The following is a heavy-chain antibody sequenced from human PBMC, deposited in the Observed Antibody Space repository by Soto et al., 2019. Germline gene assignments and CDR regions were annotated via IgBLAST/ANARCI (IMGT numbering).Heavy chain of an antibody. CDR1: GASISGFY. V-gene: IGHV4-4*07. J-gene: IGHJ5*02. CDR3: VRDGTKTLRDWFDP. CDR2: IYATGTT. Sequence: PSETLSLTCTVSGASISGFYWSWIRKSAGKGLEWIGRIYATGTTDYNPSLKSRVMMSVDTSKKQFSLKLRSVTAADTAVYYCVRDGTKTLRDWFDPWGHGISVTV. D-gene: IGHD1-1*01.